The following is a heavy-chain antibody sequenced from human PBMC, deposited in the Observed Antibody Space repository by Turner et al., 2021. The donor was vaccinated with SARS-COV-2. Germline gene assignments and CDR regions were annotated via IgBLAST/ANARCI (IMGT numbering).Heavy chain of an antibody. CDR1: GGSISSYY. J-gene: IGHJ4*02. CDR3: ARDPGEGSFDY. D-gene: IGHD3-16*01. V-gene: IGHV4-59*01. CDR2: IYYSGST. Sequence: QVQLQESGPGLVKPSETLSLTCTVSGGSISSYYWSWIRQPPGKGLEWIGYIYYSGSTNDNPSLKSRVTISVDTSKNQFSLKRSSVTAADTAVYYCARDPGEGSFDYWGQGTLVTVSS.